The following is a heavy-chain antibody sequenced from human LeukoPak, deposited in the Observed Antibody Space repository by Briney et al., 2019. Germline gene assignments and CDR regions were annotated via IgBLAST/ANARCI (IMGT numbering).Heavy chain of an antibody. J-gene: IGHJ1*01. CDR2: IQSKTDGGTT. CDR3: TTDWGIIAVVRYFLH. V-gene: IGHV3-15*01. Sequence: PGGSLRLSCAASGFTFSNAWMSWVRQAPGKGLEWVGRIQSKTDGGTTDYAAPVKGRFTISRDDSKNTLYLQMNGLKTEDTAVYYCTTDWGIIAVVRYFLHWGQGTLVTVSS. D-gene: IGHD6-19*01. CDR1: GFTFSNAW.